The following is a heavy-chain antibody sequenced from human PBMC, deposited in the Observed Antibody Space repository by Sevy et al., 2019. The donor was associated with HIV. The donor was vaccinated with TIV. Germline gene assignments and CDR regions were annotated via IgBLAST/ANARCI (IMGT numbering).Heavy chain of an antibody. J-gene: IGHJ4*02. CDR3: AKPPYSGSWYSLDY. Sequence: GGSLRLSCAASGFTFSSYGMHWVRQAPGKGLERVAVIWYDGSNKYYADSVKGRFTISRDNSRNTLYLQMNSLRAEGTAVYYCAKPPYSGSWYSLDYWGQGTLVTVSS. D-gene: IGHD6-13*01. CDR2: IWYDGSNK. V-gene: IGHV3-33*06. CDR1: GFTFSSYG.